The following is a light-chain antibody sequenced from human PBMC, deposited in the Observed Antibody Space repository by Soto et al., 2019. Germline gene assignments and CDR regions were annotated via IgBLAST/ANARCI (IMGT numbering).Light chain of an antibody. CDR3: QQHNQWPIT. V-gene: IGKV3D-15*01. Sequence: EVVLTQSAATLSVSPGETASLSCRASQSAGNFLAWYQQKPGQAPRLLIYYISTRATGIPARFSGSGSGTEFTLTINSLQSEDSAVYYCQQHNQWPITLGQG. CDR1: QSAGNF. J-gene: IGKJ5*01. CDR2: YIS.